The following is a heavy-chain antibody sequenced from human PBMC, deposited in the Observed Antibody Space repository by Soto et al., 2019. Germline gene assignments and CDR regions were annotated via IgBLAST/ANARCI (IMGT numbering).Heavy chain of an antibody. CDR1: GGSLSNYY. Sequence: SETLSLTCAVSGGSLSNYYWSWIRQPPGKGLEWVGEIHHTGRTNYNPSLESRVTMSLDTPNTSKYQLSLRLTSVTAADTAVYYCARGEAYSNYQARWGQGTLVTVSS. V-gene: IGHV4-34*01. CDR2: IHHTGRT. J-gene: IGHJ4*02. D-gene: IGHD4-4*01. CDR3: ARGEAYSNYQAR.